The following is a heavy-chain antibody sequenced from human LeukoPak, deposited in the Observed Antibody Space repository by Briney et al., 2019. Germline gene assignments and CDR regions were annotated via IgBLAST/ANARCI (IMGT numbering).Heavy chain of an antibody. D-gene: IGHD5-18*01. J-gene: IGHJ6*03. CDR2: TYHSGST. CDR1: GYSISSGYY. V-gene: IGHV4-38-2*02. CDR3: ARDFEYSYGYYYYYYMDV. Sequence: PSETLSLTCAVSGYSISSGYYWGWIRQPPGKGLEWIGSTYHSGSTYYNPSLKSQVTISVDTSKNQFSLKLSSVTAADTAVYYCARDFEYSYGYYYYYYMDVWGKGTTVTASS.